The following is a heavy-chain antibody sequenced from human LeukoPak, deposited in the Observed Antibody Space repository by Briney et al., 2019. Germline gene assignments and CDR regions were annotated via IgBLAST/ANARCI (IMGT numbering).Heavy chain of an antibody. D-gene: IGHD3-9*01. J-gene: IGHJ4*02. CDR2: IYPGDSDT. V-gene: IGHV5-51*01. CDR1: GYSFTSYW. CDR3: TRSPDIDILTGYSRYYFDY. Sequence: GESLQISCKGSGYSFTSYWIGWVRQMPGKGLEWMGIIYPGDSDTRYSPSFQGQVTISADKSISTAYLQWNSLKASDTAIYYCTRSPDIDILTGYSRYYFDYWGQGTLVTGSS.